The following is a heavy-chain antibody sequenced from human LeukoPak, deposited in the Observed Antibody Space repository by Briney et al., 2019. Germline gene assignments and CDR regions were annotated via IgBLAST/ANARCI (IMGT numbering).Heavy chain of an antibody. D-gene: IGHD1-26*01. CDR2: IYYSGRT. V-gene: IGHV4-59*12. CDR1: GGSIRSYY. CDR3: ARGEWELGYYMDV. Sequence: PSETLSLTCTVSGGSIRSYYWSWIRQPPGKGLEWIGYIYYSGRTNYNPSLKSRVTISVDTSKNQFSLKLSSVTAADTAVYYCARGEWELGYYMDVWGKGTTVTISS. J-gene: IGHJ6*03.